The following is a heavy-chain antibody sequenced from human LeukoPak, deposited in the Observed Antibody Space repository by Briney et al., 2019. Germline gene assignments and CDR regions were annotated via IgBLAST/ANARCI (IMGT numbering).Heavy chain of an antibody. D-gene: IGHD3-10*01. V-gene: IGHV4-34*01. Sequence: PSETLSLTCAVYGGSFSGYYWSWIRQPPGKGLEWIGEINHSGSTNYNPSLKSRVPISVDTSKNQFSLKLSSVTAADTAVYYCARGRPVLLWFGEPSNWFDPWGQGTLVTVSS. J-gene: IGHJ5*02. CDR1: GGSFSGYY. CDR2: INHSGST. CDR3: ARGRPVLLWFGEPSNWFDP.